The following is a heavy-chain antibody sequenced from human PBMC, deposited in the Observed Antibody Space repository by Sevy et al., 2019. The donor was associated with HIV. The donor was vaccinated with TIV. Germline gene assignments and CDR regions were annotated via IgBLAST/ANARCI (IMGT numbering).Heavy chain of an antibody. CDR3: ARDLPPSATTVAHFDY. Sequence: GGSLRLSCAASGFIFSTYTMTWVRQAPGKGLEWVSYITNSGSSIYYSDSVRGRFTVSRDNAKNSLYLQMKSLRAEDTAVYYCARDLPPSATTVAHFDYWGRGTLVTVSS. V-gene: IGHV3-48*04. D-gene: IGHD4-17*01. J-gene: IGHJ4*02. CDR1: GFIFSTYT. CDR2: ITNSGSSI.